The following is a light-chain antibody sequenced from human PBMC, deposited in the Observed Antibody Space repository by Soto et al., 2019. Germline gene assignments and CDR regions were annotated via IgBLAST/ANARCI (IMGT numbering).Light chain of an antibody. J-gene: IGKJ5*01. CDR2: GAS. CDR1: QSINSD. Sequence: EIVMTQSPATLSVSPGETTRLSCRVSQSINSDVAWYQQKVGQTPRLLIHGASTRATGIAARFSGSGSGTEFTLTISSLQSEDFAVYYCQQYNNWPPITFGQGTRLEI. CDR3: QQYNNWPPIT. V-gene: IGKV3D-15*01.